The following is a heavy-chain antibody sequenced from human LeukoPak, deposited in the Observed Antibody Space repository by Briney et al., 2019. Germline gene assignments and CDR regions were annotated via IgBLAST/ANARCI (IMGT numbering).Heavy chain of an antibody. CDR2: IYYSGST. Sequence: TSSETLSLTSTVSGGSISSGTYYWRWIRLPPGKGLEWIVYIYYSGSTNYNPSLKSRVTISVATSKNQFSLSLNSVTAADTAVYYCARVQYTSGSYYFDYWGQGTLVTVSS. CDR1: GGSISSGTYY. V-gene: IGHV4-61*01. J-gene: IGHJ4*02. D-gene: IGHD3-10*01. CDR3: ARVQYTSGSYYFDY.